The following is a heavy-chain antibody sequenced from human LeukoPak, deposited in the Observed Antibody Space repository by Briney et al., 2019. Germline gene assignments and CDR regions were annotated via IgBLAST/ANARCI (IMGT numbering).Heavy chain of an antibody. CDR1: GFTFSSRA. J-gene: IGHJ3*01. Sequence: GGSLRLSCAASGFTFSSRAMSWVRQVPGKGLEWVSAISGSGDTTYYADSVKGRFTISSDNSKNTLHLQMNNLGVEDTAVYFCAREDDSWGPNNLDLWGQGTMVTVSS. CDR2: ISGSGDTT. D-gene: IGHD7-27*01. CDR3: AREDDSWGPNNLDL. V-gene: IGHV3-23*01.